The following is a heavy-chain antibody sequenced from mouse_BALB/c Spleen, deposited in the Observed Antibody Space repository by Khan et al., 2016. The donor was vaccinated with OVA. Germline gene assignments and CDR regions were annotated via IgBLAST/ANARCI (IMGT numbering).Heavy chain of an antibody. D-gene: IGHD2-14*01. CDR1: GFSLSRYN. CDR2: IWGGGGT. V-gene: IGHV2-6-4*01. Sequence: QVQLKQSGPGLVAPSQSLSITCTVSGFSLSRYNIHWVRQPPGKGLEWLGMIWGGGGTDYNSPLKSRLNISKDNSKSQVFLKMNSLQTDDTDKYYCARAYYRYDGYYAMDYWGQGISVTVSS. J-gene: IGHJ4*01. CDR3: ARAYYRYDGYYAMDY.